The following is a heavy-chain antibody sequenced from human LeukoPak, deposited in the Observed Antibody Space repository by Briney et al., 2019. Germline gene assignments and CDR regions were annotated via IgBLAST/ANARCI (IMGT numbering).Heavy chain of an antibody. CDR1: GYSFTSYW. V-gene: IGHV5-51*01. CDR2: IYPGNSDT. D-gene: IGHD6-19*01. J-gene: IGHJ5*02. Sequence: GESLKISCKGSGYSFTSYWIGWVRQMPGKGLEWVGLIYPGNSDTRYSPSFQAQVTISADKSITTAYLQWSSLKASDTAMYYYCIALAGTYWFDPWGQGTLVTVSS. CDR3: CIALAGTYWFDP.